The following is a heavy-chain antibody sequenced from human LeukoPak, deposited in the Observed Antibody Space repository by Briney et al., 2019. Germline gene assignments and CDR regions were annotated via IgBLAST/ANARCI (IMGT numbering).Heavy chain of an antibody. D-gene: IGHD3-3*01. V-gene: IGHV1-69*04. CDR2: IIPILGIA. Sequence: SVKVSCKASGGTFSSYAISWVRQAPGQGLEWMGRIIPILGIANYAQKFQGRVTITADKSTSTAYMEVSSLRSEDTAVYYCATSIRFLEWLPPSGYMDVWGKGTTVTVSS. CDR3: ATSIRFLEWLPPSGYMDV. J-gene: IGHJ6*03. CDR1: GGTFSSYA.